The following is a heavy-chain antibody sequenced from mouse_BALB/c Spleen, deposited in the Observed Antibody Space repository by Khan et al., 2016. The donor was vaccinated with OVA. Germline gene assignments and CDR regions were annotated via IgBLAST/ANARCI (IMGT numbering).Heavy chain of an antibody. CDR2: ISPGSGDT. CDR3: ARRNYFGYTVAY. V-gene: IGHV1-77*01. CDR1: GYTFTDYY. D-gene: IGHD1-2*01. Sequence: QVQLQQSGAELARPGASVKLSCTASGYTFTDYYINWVKLRTGQGLEWIGEISPGSGDTYYNERFKDKATLTADTSSSTAYMQLSSLTSEASAVYFCARRNYFGYTVAYWGQGTLVTVSA. J-gene: IGHJ3*01.